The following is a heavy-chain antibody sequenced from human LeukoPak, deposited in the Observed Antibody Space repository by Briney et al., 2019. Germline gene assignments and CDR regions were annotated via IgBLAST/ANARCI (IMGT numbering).Heavy chain of an antibody. Sequence: GASVTVSCKASGYTFTSYDINWVRQATGQGLEWMGWMNPNSGNTGYAQKFQGRVTMTRNTSISTAYMELSSLRSEDTAVYYCARSPLSSSWYYFDYWGQGTLVTVSS. D-gene: IGHD6-13*01. J-gene: IGHJ4*02. CDR3: ARSPLSSSWYYFDY. CDR1: GYTFTSYD. V-gene: IGHV1-8*01. CDR2: MNPNSGNT.